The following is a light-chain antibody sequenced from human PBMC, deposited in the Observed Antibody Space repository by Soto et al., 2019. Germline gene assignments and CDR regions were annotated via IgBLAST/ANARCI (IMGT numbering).Light chain of an antibody. J-gene: IGLJ2*01. Sequence: QSVLTQPPSASGTPGQRVTISCSGSSSNIGSNTVNWYQQLPGTAPKLLIYSNNQRPSGVPDRFSGSKSGTSAYLAISGLQSEDEAAYYCAAWDDSLNGVVFGGGTQLTVL. CDR3: AAWDDSLNGVV. CDR1: SSNIGSNT. CDR2: SNN. V-gene: IGLV1-44*01.